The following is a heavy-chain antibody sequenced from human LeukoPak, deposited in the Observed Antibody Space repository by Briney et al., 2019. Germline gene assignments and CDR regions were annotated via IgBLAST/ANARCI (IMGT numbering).Heavy chain of an antibody. Sequence: GGSLRLSCTVSGFTFTIYATHWVRQAPGKGLEWVAVTDGSNTFYADSVKGRFNLSSDKSKNTLYLQMNNLRVEDTAVYYCAKDLIAGAPDYFDSWGQGTLVTASS. CDR1: GFTFTIYA. J-gene: IGHJ4*02. D-gene: IGHD1-14*01. CDR3: AKDLIAGAPDYFDS. CDR2: TDGSNT. V-gene: IGHV3-30*18.